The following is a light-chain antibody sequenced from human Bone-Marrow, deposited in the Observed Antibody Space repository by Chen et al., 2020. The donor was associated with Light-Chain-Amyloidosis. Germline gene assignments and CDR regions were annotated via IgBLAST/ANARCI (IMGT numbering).Light chain of an antibody. CDR2: DDS. Sequence: SYVLTQPSSVSVAPGQTATIACGGHNIGSTSVHWYQQTPGQAPLLVVYDDSDRPSGIPGRLSCSNSGNAATMTRSGVEAGDDAYYYCPVGDRSSDRPVFGGGTKLTVL. J-gene: IGLJ3*02. CDR1: NIGSTS. CDR3: PVGDRSSDRPV. V-gene: IGLV3-21*02.